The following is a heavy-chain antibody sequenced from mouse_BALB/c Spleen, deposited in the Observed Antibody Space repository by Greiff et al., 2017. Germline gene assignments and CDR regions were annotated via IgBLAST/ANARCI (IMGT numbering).Heavy chain of an antibody. D-gene: IGHD1-1*01. J-gene: IGHJ4*01. CDR2: ISSGGSYT. CDR1: GFTFSSYA. Sequence: EVMLVESGGGLVKPGGSLKLSCAASGFTFSSYAMSWVRQSPEKRLEWVAEISSGGSYTYYPDTVTGRFTISRDNAKNTLYLEMSSLRSEDTAMYYCARNDYGSSPYAMDYWGQGTSVTVSS. V-gene: IGHV5-9-4*01. CDR3: ARNDYGSSPYAMDY.